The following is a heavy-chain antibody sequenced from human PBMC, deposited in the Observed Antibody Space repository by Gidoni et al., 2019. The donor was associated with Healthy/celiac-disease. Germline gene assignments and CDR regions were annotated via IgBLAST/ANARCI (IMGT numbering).Heavy chain of an antibody. J-gene: IGHJ6*02. CDR3: ARSTVTTYYYYGMDV. V-gene: IGHV3-13*05. D-gene: IGHD4-17*01. CDR1: GFTFSSYD. Sequence: EVQLVESGGGLVKPGGSLSLSCAASGFTFSSYDMHWVRQATGKGLEWVSAIGTAGDPYYPGSVKVRFTISRENAKNSLYLQMNSLRAGDTAVYYCARSTVTTYYYYGMDVWGQGTTVTVSS. CDR2: IGTAGDP.